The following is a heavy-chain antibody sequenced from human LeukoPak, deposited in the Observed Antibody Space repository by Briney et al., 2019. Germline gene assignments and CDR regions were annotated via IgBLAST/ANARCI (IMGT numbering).Heavy chain of an antibody. CDR3: ARDREAAAGTGFDP. CDR1: GYTFTGYY. J-gene: IGHJ5*02. D-gene: IGHD6-13*01. CDR2: INPNSGGT. Sequence: EASVNVSCKASGYTFTGYYMHWVRQAPGQGLEWMGWINPNSGGTNYAQKFQGRVTMTRDTSISTAYMELSRLRSDDTAVYYCARDREAAAGTGFDPWGQGTLVTVSS. V-gene: IGHV1-2*02.